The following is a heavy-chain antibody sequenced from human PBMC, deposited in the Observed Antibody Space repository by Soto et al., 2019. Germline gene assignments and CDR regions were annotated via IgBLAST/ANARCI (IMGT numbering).Heavy chain of an antibody. D-gene: IGHD1-1*01. Sequence: EVQLVESGGGLVQPGGSLRLSCAASGFTFSAFEMNWVRQAPGKGLVWLSYIYNSGSTMTYADSVKGRFAISRDNAKNSLYLEMYSLRAEDTAVYYCARESGGTGLDVWGQGTTVTVSS. J-gene: IGHJ6*02. CDR1: GFTFSAFE. V-gene: IGHV3-48*03. CDR3: ARESGGTGLDV. CDR2: IYNSGSTM.